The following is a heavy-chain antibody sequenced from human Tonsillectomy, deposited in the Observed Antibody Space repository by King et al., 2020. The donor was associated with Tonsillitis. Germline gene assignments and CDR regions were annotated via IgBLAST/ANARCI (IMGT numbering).Heavy chain of an antibody. CDR2: IYYIGST. D-gene: IGHD7-27*01. J-gene: IGHJ5*02. Sequence: VQLQESGPGLVRPSETLSLTFTVSGGSINGYYWGWIRQPPGRGLEWIANIYYIGSTHYNPSLKSRVTISVDTSKNKFSLKLTPMTAADTAVYYCARHRVRNWGGNWFDPWGQGTLVTVSS. V-gene: IGHV4-59*01. CDR3: ARHRVRNWGGNWFDP. CDR1: GGSINGYY.